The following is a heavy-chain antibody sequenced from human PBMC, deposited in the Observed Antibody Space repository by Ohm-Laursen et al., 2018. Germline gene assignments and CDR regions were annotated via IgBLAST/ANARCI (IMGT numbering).Heavy chain of an antibody. CDR3: ARRFGELLDY. CDR2: IYYIGST. V-gene: IGHV4-39*01. CDR1: GGSISSSSYY. J-gene: IGHJ4*02. D-gene: IGHD3-10*01. Sequence: SETLSLTCTVSGGSISSSSYYWGWIRQPPGKGLEWIGSIYYIGSTYYNPSLKSPVTISVDTSKNQFSLKLISETAADSAVYYCARRFGELLDYWGQGTLVTVSS.